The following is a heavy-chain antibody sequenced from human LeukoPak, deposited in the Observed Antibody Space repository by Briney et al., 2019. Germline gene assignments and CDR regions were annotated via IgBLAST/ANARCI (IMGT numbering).Heavy chain of an antibody. J-gene: IGHJ4*02. D-gene: IGHD2-15*01. CDR1: GGSFTSYY. V-gene: IGHV4-4*09. CDR2: IYTSGST. CDR3: ARLLSTAHFDY. Sequence: SETLSLTCTVSGGSFTSYYWSWIQQPPGKGLEWIGYIYTSGSTNYNPSLKSRVTISVDTSKNQFSLKLSSVTAADTAVYFCARLLSTAHFDYWGQGTLVTVSS.